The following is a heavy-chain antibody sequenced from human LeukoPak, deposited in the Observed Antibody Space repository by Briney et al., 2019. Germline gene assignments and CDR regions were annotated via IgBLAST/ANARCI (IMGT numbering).Heavy chain of an antibody. J-gene: IGHJ4*02. D-gene: IGHD3-9*01. CDR3: AKTLLRYFDWLDY. CDR1: GFTFSSYG. V-gene: IGHV3-30*18. Sequence: GGSLRLSCAASGFTFSSYGMHWVRQAPGKGLEWVAVISYDGSNKYYADSVKGRFTISRDNSKNTLYLQMISLRAEDTAVYYCAKTLLRYFDWLDYWGQGTLVTVSS. CDR2: ISYDGSNK.